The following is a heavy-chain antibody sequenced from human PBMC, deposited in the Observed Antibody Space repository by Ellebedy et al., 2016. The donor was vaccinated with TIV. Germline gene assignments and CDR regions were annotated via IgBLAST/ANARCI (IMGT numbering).Heavy chain of an antibody. CDR2: INPSGGRT. J-gene: IGHJ4*02. CDR1: GYTFTRYY. D-gene: IGHD2-15*01. CDR3: ARVGDGSDY. V-gene: IGHV1-46*01. Sequence: AASVKVSCKASGYTFTRYYIHWVRQAPGQGFEYMGIINPSGGRTSDAQKFQGRVTMTRDTSTSTFYMELSSLRSEDTAVYYCARVGDGSDYWGQGTLVTVSS.